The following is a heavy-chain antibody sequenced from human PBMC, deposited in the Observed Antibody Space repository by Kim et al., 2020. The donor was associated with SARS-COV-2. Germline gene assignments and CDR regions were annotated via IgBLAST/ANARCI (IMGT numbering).Heavy chain of an antibody. V-gene: IGHV4-30-4*01. CDR1: GGSITSDDYY. D-gene: IGHD2-2*01. Sequence: SETLSLTCTVSGGSITSDDYYWSWIRQTPGKGLEWIGYTHYSGSTYYSPSLKSRVTMSIDTSKSQFSLKLSSLTAADTAVYYCARGYFSTTSCFTWG. CDR3: ARGYFSTTSCFT. J-gene: IGHJ5*01. CDR2: THYSGST.